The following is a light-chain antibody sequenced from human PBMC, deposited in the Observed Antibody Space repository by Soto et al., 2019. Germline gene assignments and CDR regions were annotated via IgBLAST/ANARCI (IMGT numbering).Light chain of an antibody. CDR3: QQYNNWPRT. J-gene: IGKJ1*01. V-gene: IGKV3-15*01. CDR1: QSVSSSN. Sequence: IVLTQSPGTLSLSPEERATLSCRASQSVSSSNLAWYQQKPGQAPRLLIYGASTRATGIPARFSGSGSGTEFTLTISSLQSEDFAVYYCQQYNNWPRTFGQGTKVDIK. CDR2: GAS.